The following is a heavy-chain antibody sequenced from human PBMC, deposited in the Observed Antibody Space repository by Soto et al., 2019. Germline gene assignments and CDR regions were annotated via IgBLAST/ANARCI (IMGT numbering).Heavy chain of an antibody. Sequence: QVQLVQSGAEVKKPGSSVKVSCKTSGGPFNNHAITWVRQATGQGLEWVGLVIPTLATADYAQKFQGRVTMTSDEVTNTAYMELSSLRSDDAGVYYCASDYGEIDAFDIWGQGTLVTVSS. CDR1: GGPFNNHA. V-gene: IGHV1-69*01. CDR3: ASDYGEIDAFDI. CDR2: VIPTLATA. D-gene: IGHD4-17*01. J-gene: IGHJ3*02.